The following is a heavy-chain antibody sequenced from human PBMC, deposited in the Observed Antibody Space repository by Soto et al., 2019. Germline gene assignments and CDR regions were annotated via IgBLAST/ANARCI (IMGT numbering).Heavy chain of an antibody. CDR2: ISYDGGHT. J-gene: IGHJ5*02. V-gene: IGHV3-30*18. D-gene: IGHD3-10*01. Sequence: QVQLVESGGGVVQPGKSLTLACVASGFSISKFGMHWIRQAPGKGLEWVAVISYDGGHTNYGDPVKGRFTISRDNSKDTLYLQMTSLRPDETAVYFGAKDRPLCRNGSCYSINWIDLWGQGTLVTVSS. CDR3: AKDRPLCRNGSCYSINWIDL. CDR1: GFSISKFG.